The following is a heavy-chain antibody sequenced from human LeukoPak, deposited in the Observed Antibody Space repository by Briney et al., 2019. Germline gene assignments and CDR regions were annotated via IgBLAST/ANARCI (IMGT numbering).Heavy chain of an antibody. Sequence: SETLSLTCTVSGGSISSGGYYWSWIRQHPGKGLEWIGYIYYSGSTCYNPSLKSRVTISVDTSKNQFSLKLSSVTAADTAVYYCARRYYDSSGYGNWFDPWGQGTLVTVSS. D-gene: IGHD3-22*01. J-gene: IGHJ5*02. CDR1: GGSISSGGYY. CDR3: ARRYYDSSGYGNWFDP. V-gene: IGHV4-31*03. CDR2: IYYSGST.